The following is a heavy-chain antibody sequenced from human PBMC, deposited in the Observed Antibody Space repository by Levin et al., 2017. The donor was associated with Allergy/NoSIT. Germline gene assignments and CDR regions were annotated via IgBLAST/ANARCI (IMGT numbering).Heavy chain of an antibody. CDR2: ISSSGSTI. V-gene: IGHV3-11*01. CDR3: ASLLWFGESDNPMDV. D-gene: IGHD3-10*01. J-gene: IGHJ6*02. Sequence: PGGSLRLSCAASGFTFSDYYMSWIRQAPGKGLEWVSYISSSGSTIYYADSVKGRFTISRDNAKNSLYLQMNSLRAEDTAVYYCASLLWFGESDNPMDVWGQGTTVTVSS. CDR1: GFTFSDYY.